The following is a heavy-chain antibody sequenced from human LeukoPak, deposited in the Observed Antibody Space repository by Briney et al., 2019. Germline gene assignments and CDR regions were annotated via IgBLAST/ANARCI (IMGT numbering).Heavy chain of an antibody. D-gene: IGHD3-22*01. Sequence: PGGSLRLSCAASGFTFSGYTMHWVRQAPGKGLEWVAFISSDGRYKSHADSVKGRCTISRDNSKNTLYVQMNSLRAEDTAVYYCAKDPSYYDGSGFYPVDFWGQGTLVIVSS. CDR3: AKDPSYYDGSGFYPVDF. V-gene: IGHV3-30*04. CDR2: ISSDGRYK. CDR1: GFTFSGYT. J-gene: IGHJ4*02.